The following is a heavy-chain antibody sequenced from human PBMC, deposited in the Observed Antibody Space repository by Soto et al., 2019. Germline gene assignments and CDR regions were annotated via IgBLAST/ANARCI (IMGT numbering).Heavy chain of an antibody. Sequence: SVKVSCKASGGTFSSYAISWVRQAPGQGLEWMGGIIPIFGTANYAQKFQGRVTITADESTSTAYMELSSLRSEDTAVYYCARLLAYCGGDCYSFDYWGQGTLVTVSS. CDR1: GGTFSSYA. D-gene: IGHD2-21*02. V-gene: IGHV1-69*13. J-gene: IGHJ4*02. CDR2: IIPIFGTA. CDR3: ARLLAYCGGDCYSFDY.